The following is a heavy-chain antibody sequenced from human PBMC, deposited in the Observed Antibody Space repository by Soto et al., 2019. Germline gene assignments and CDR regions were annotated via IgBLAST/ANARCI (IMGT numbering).Heavy chain of an antibody. CDR1: GGSISSSSYY. D-gene: IGHD6-13*01. CDR3: ADSIAAAGTNYYYMDV. CDR2: IYYSGST. Sequence: SETLSLTCTVSGGSISSSSYYWGWIRQPPGKGLEWIGSIYYSGSTYYNPSLKSRVTISVDTSKNQFSLKLSSVTAADTAVYYCADSIAAAGTNYYYMDVWGKGTTVTVSS. J-gene: IGHJ6*03. V-gene: IGHV4-39*01.